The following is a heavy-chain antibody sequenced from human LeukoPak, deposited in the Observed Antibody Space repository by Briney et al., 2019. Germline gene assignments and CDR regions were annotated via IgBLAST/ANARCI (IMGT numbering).Heavy chain of an antibody. V-gene: IGHV3-23*01. CDR2: ISGSGGST. Sequence: GGSLRLSCAASGFTFSSYAMSWVRQAPGKGLEWVSAISGSGGSTYYADSVKGRFTISRDNSKNTLYLQMNSLRAEDTAVYYCARDSRYYYDSSGYYPPRGAFDIWGQGTMVTVSS. D-gene: IGHD3-22*01. J-gene: IGHJ3*02. CDR1: GFTFSSYA. CDR3: ARDSRYYYDSSGYYPPRGAFDI.